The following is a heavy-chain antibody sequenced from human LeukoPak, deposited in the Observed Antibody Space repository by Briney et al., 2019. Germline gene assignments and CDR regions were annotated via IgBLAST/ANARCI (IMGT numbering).Heavy chain of an antibody. CDR1: GTSISGGTYY. CDR2: IYYTGST. D-gene: IGHD1-26*01. CDR3: ARRGGSGRAFDY. J-gene: IGHJ4*02. Sequence: SETLSLTCSVSGTSISGGTYYWGWIRQPPGKGLEWIGSIYYTGSTYDNPSLKSRVTISVGTSKNQFSLKLSSVTAADTAVYYCARRGGSGRAFDYWGQGTLVTVSS. V-gene: IGHV4-39*01.